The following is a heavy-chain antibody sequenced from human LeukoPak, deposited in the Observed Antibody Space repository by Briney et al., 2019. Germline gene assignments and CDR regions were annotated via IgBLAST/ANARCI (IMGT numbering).Heavy chain of an antibody. CDR1: GGSISSSSYY. V-gene: IGHV4-39*01. CDR3: ARYYDSSGYYYYYGMDV. CDR2: IYYSGST. D-gene: IGHD3-22*01. Sequence: SETLSLICTVSGGSISSSSYYWGWIRQPPGKGLEWIGSIYYSGSTYYNPSLKSRVTISVDASKNQFSLKLSSVTAAGTAVYYCARYYDSSGYYYYYGMDVWGQGTTVTVSS. J-gene: IGHJ6*02.